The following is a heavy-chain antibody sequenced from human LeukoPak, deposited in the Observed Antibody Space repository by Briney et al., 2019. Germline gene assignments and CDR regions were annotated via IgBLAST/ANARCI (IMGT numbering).Heavy chain of an antibody. D-gene: IGHD6-13*01. V-gene: IGHV3-9*01. Sequence: GGSLRLSCAASGFTFDDYAMNWVGKAQGKGLGWVSGLGWNIGSIGYADSVKGRFTISRDNAKNSLYLQMNSLRAEDTALYYCAKDTAPDSGYSSSWRHGNAFDIWGQGTMVTVSS. CDR2: LGWNIGSI. CDR3: AKDTAPDSGYSSSWRHGNAFDI. J-gene: IGHJ3*02. CDR1: GFTFDDYA.